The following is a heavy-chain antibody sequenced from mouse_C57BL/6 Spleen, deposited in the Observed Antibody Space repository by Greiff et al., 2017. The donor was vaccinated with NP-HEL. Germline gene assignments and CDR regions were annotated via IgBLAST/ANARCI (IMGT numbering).Heavy chain of an antibody. D-gene: IGHD3-2*02. V-gene: IGHV1-42*01. Sequence: EVKLQESGPELVKPGASVKISCKASGYSFTGYYMNWVKQSPEKSLEWIGEINPSTGGTTYNQKFKAKATLTVDKSSSTAYMQLKRLTSEDSAVYYCASRGQLRLLGFAYWGQGTLVTVSA. CDR3: ASRGQLRLLGFAY. CDR1: GYSFTGYY. J-gene: IGHJ3*01. CDR2: INPSTGGT.